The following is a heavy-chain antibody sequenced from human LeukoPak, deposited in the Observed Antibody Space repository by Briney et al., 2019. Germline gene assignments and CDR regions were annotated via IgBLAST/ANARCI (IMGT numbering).Heavy chain of an antibody. J-gene: IGHJ4*02. V-gene: IGHV1-8*01. Sequence: GASVKVSFKASGYTFTSSDINWGRHAAGQGLEWKGRINPNSASTGYAHKLSGRVRMTANTSISTAYMELSSLRFDDTAVFYCARGRSGLAAAGTYDYWGQGTLITVSS. CDR2: INPNSAST. CDR1: GYTFTSSD. D-gene: IGHD6-13*01. CDR3: ARGRSGLAAAGTYDY.